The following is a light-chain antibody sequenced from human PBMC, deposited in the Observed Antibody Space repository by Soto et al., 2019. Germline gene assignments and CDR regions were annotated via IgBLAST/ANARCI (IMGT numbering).Light chain of an antibody. J-gene: IGKJ1*01. CDR2: GAY. CDR1: QGIRND. V-gene: IGKV1-39*01. Sequence: IEMTQTPSSVYASVGDRVTITCRASQGIRNDLGWYQQKPGKAPKFLIYGAYTLHSGVPSRFSGGGSGTHFTLTISGLQPEDFATYYCQESSSTWTFGQGAKADIK. CDR3: QESSSTWT.